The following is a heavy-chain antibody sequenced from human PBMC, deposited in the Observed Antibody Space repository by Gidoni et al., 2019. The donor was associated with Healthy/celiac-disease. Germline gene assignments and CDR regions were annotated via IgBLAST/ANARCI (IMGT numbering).Heavy chain of an antibody. D-gene: IGHD5-12*01. J-gene: IGHJ4*01. V-gene: IGHV3-11*01. CDR2: ISYSGSTI. Sequence: QVQLVEYVGGLVKPGGSLRRSCAASGLSSSDYYMGWLRQAPGKGRVEVSYISYSGSTIYYADSVKGRFTISRDNAKNSLYLQMNSLRAEDTAVYYCARVMGTGVATIYYFDYWGQGTLVTVSS. CDR3: ARVMGTGVATIYYFDY. CDR1: GLSSSDYY.